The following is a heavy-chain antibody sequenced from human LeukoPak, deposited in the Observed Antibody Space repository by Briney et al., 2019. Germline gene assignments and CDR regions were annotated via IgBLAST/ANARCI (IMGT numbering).Heavy chain of an antibody. Sequence: GGSLRLSCAASGFTFSSYSMNWVRQAPGKGLEWVSSISSSSSYIYYADSVKGRFTISRDNAKNSLYLQMNSLRAENTAVYYCAREGEVVSDAFDIWGQGTMVTVSS. CDR3: AREGEVVSDAFDI. V-gene: IGHV3-21*01. J-gene: IGHJ3*02. CDR1: GFTFSSYS. D-gene: IGHD3-16*01. CDR2: ISSSSSYI.